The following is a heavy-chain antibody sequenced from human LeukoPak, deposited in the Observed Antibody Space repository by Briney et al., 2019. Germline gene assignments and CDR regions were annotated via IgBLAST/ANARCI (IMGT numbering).Heavy chain of an antibody. CDR3: AKDGGNWVFDY. J-gene: IGHJ4*02. V-gene: IGHV3-23*01. D-gene: IGHD7-27*01. CDR2: ISSSGGNT. CDR1: GFTFTSYA. Sequence: GGSLRLSCAASGFTFTSYAMSWVRQTPEKGLEWVSGISSSGGNTYYADSVKGRFTISRDNSKNTVYLQMNSLRAEDTAVYYCAKDGGNWVFDYWGQGTLVTVSS.